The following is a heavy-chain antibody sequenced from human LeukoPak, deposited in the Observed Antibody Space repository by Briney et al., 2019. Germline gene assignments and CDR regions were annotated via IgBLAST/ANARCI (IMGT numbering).Heavy chain of an antibody. D-gene: IGHD2-15*01. Sequence: SETLSLTCAVYGGSFSGYYWSWIRQPPGKGLEWIGEINHSGSTNYNPSLKSRVTISVDTSKNQFSLKLSSVTAADTAVYYCARRRGFGYCSGGSCYSGRPTTLPQYNWFDPWGQGTLVTVSS. V-gene: IGHV4-34*01. CDR3: ARRRGFGYCSGGSCYSGRPTTLPQYNWFDP. J-gene: IGHJ5*02. CDR1: GGSFSGYY. CDR2: INHSGST.